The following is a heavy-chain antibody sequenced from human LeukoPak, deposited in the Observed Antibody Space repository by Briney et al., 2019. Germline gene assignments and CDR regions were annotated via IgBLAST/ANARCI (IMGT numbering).Heavy chain of an antibody. CDR2: IIPLFGTA. D-gene: IGHD6-6*01. CDR1: GYTFTTYG. V-gene: IGHV1-69*06. Sequence: ASVKVSCKASGYTFTTYGISWVRQAPGQGLECMGGIIPLFGTAIYAQKFQGTVTITADKSTSTAYMELSSLRSEDTAVYYCARQRAARLGFNDAFDIWGQGTMVTVSS. J-gene: IGHJ3*02. CDR3: ARQRAARLGFNDAFDI.